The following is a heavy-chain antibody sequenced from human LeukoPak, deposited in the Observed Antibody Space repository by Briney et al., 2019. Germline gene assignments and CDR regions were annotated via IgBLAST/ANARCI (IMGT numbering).Heavy chain of an antibody. J-gene: IGHJ6*03. CDR2: IIPIFGTA. V-gene: IGHV1-69*06. CDR1: GGTFSSYA. D-gene: IGHD4-11*01. Sequence: GASVKVSCKASGGTFSSYAISWVRQAPGQGLEWMGGIIPIFGTANYAQKFQGRVTITADKSTSTAYMELSSLRSEDTAVYYCARASAYSNYFYYYYYMDVWGKGTTVTVSS. CDR3: ARASAYSNYFYYYYYMDV.